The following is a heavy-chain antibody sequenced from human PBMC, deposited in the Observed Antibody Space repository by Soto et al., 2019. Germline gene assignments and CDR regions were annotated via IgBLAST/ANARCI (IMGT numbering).Heavy chain of an antibody. CDR2: IYYSGST. V-gene: IGHV4-31*03. CDR1: GGSISSGGYY. CDR3: ARVGFIVGATEVFDY. Sequence: SETLSLTCTVSGGSISSGGYYWGWIRQHPGKGLEWIGYIYYSGSTYYNPSLKSRVTISVDTSKNQFSLKLSSVTAADTAVYYCARVGFIVGATEVFDYWGQGTLVTVSS. D-gene: IGHD1-26*01. J-gene: IGHJ4*02.